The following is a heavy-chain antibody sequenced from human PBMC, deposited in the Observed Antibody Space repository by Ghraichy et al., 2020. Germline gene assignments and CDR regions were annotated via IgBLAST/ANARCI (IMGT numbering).Heavy chain of an antibody. CDR1: GFTFSSYW. CDR2: IKQDGSEK. V-gene: IGHV3-7*01. D-gene: IGHD3-10*01. CDR3: ARDLISRLLWFGEYNFAHPNFDY. Sequence: GESLNISCAASGFTFSSYWMSWVRQAPGKGLEWVANIKQDGSEKYYVDSVKGRFTISRDNAKNSLYLQMNSLRAEDTAVYYCARDLISRLLWFGEYNFAHPNFDYWGQGTLVTVSS. J-gene: IGHJ4*02.